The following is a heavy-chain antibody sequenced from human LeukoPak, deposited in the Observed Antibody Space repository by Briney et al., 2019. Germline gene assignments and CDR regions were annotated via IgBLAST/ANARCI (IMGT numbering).Heavy chain of an antibody. CDR1: GFIFNAHS. CDR2: ISGSGSSI. Sequence: QPGGSLRLSCAASGFIFNAHSINWVRQAPGKGLEWVSYISGSGSSIDYADSVGGRFTIYRGSAKNSVYLQMNNLRAEDTAVYYCAKGTGASAWLADYWGQGTLVTVSS. CDR3: AKGTGASAWLADY. V-gene: IGHV3-48*01. D-gene: IGHD6-19*01. J-gene: IGHJ4*02.